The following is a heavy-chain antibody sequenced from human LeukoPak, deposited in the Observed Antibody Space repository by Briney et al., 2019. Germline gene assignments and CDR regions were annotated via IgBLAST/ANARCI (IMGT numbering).Heavy chain of an antibody. J-gene: IGHJ6*02. CDR1: GFTFSSYG. CDR3: AKEYYYDSSGYYKHYYYYGMDV. V-gene: IGHV3-30*18. CDR2: ISYDGSNK. D-gene: IGHD3-22*01. Sequence: GGSLRLSCAASGFTFSSYGMHWVRQAPGKGLEWVAVISYDGSNKYYADSVKGRFTISRDNSKNTLYVQMNSPRAEDTAVYYCAKEYYYDSSGYYKHYYYYGMDVWGQGTTVTVSS.